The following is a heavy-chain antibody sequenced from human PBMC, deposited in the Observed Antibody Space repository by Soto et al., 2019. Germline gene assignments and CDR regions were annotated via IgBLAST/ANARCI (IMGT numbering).Heavy chain of an antibody. J-gene: IGHJ5*02. CDR2: IYYKGSA. D-gene: IGHD4-4*01. V-gene: IGHV4-28*01. CDR1: GYSISNDNW. Sequence: PSATLSLTFTVSGYSISNDNWWGWIRQPPGKGLEWIGYIYYKGSAYYNPSLKSRATMSVDTSKNQFSLRLTSVTAEDTAVYHCVRSRDASNWYPWFDPWGQGTMVTVSS. CDR3: VRSRDASNWYPWFDP.